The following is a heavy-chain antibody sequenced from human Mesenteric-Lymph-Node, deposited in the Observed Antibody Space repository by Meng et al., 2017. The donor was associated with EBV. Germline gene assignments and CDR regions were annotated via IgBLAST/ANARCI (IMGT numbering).Heavy chain of an antibody. CDR2: INHSGST. D-gene: IGHD5-18*01. Sequence: QWQLQQGGAGLLKPSETLSLTCAVYGGSFSGYYWSWIRQPPGKGLEWIGEINHSGSTNYNPSLKSRVTISVDTSKNQFSLKLSSVTAADTAVYYCARGGGYSYGQPQDLWGQGTLVTVSS. CDR1: GGSFSGYY. J-gene: IGHJ4*02. V-gene: IGHV4-34*01. CDR3: ARGGGYSYGQPQDL.